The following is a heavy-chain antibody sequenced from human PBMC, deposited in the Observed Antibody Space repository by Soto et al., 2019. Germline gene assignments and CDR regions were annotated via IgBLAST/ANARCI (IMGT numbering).Heavy chain of an antibody. CDR2: IKQDGSEK. CDR1: GLTFSSYG. V-gene: IGHV3-7*01. CDR3: ARVPEGLERRVYFDY. J-gene: IGHJ4*02. D-gene: IGHD1-1*01. Sequence: GGSMILSCAASGLTFSSYGMSWVRQAPGKGLEWVANIKQDGSEKYYVDSVKGRFTISRDNAKNSLYLQMNSLRAEDTAVYYCARVPEGLERRVYFDYWGQGTLVTVSS.